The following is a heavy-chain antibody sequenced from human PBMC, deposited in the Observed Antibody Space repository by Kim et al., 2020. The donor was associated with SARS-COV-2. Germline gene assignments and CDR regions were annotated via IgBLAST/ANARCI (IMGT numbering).Heavy chain of an antibody. J-gene: IGHJ4*02. CDR3: ARLIRSSDGGGDY. CDR1: GYRFTNSW. CDR2: IYPGNSDT. V-gene: IGHV5-51*01. Sequence: GESLKISCKASGYRFTNSWIGWVRQLPGKGLEWMGIIYPGNSDTRYSPSFQGQVTISADKSISTAYLQWSSLKASDTAMYYCARLIRSSDGGGDYWGQGTLVTVSS. D-gene: IGHD2-21*01.